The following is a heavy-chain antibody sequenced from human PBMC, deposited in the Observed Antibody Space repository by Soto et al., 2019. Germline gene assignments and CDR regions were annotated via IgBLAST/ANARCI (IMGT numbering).Heavy chain of an antibody. Sequence: KTSETLSLTCTVSGGSISSYYWSWIRQPPGKGLEWNGYIYYSGSTNYNPSLKSRVTISVDTSKNQFSLKLSSVTAADTAVYYCARADGSGSLGIWGQGTMVTVSS. V-gene: IGHV4-59*01. CDR3: ARADGSGSLGI. D-gene: IGHD3-10*01. CDR2: IYYSGST. CDR1: GGSISSYY. J-gene: IGHJ3*02.